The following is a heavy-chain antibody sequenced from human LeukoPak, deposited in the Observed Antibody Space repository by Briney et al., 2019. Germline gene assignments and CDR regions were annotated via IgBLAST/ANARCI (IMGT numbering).Heavy chain of an antibody. CDR3: XXXXXXXRXLRPXPSSDH. Sequence: SGGSLRLSCAASGFTFSSFGMHWVRQAPGKGLEWVTFIRYDGSNKYYAGSVKGRFTISRDNSQNTLYLQMNSLRIEDTAVHYXXXXXXXXRXLRPXPSSDHWGQGTLVTVSS. D-gene: IGHD5-12*01. V-gene: IGHV3-30*02. J-gene: IGHJ4*02. CDR1: GFTFSSFG. CDR2: IRYDGSNK.